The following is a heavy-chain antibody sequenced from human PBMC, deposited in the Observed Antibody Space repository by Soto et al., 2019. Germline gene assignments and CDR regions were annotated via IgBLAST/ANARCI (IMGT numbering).Heavy chain of an antibody. J-gene: IGHJ5*02. D-gene: IGHD6-19*01. CDR3: AEGYRRGWLSSLGS. CDR1: GFNFSNYG. Sequence: EVQLLESGGGLLQPGGSLRLSCAASGFNFSNYGMSWVRQAPGKGLECVSGITGSGDRTSYADSVKGRFTVSRDNSQKTLLLQMKSLRVETSAIYYSAEGYRRGWLSSLGSWGQGTLVTVSS. V-gene: IGHV3-23*01. CDR2: ITGSGDRT.